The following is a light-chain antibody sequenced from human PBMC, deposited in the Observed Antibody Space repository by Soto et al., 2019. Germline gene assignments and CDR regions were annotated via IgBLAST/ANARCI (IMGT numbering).Light chain of an antibody. CDR3: QQYNGYPLT. J-gene: IGKJ4*01. CDR1: QSISSW. CDR2: KAS. V-gene: IGKV1-5*03. Sequence: DIQMTQSPSTLFASVGDRVSITCRASQSISSWLAWYQQKPGKAPKLLIYKASTLQSGVPSRFSGSGSGTEFTLTISSLQPDDLATYYCQQYNGYPLTFGGGTKVEIK.